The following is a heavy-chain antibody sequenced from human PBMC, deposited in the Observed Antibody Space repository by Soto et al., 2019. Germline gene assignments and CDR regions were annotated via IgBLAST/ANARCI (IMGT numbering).Heavy chain of an antibody. J-gene: IGHJ6*02. D-gene: IGHD6-13*01. CDR1: GGSISSYY. V-gene: IGHV4-59*01. CDR3: ARGGSSWYLGADTPRSYGMDV. Sequence: SETLSLTCTVSGGSISSYYWSWIRQPPGKGLEWIGYIYYSGSTNYNPSLKSRVTISVDTSKNQFSLKLSSVTAADTAVYYCARGGSSWYLGADTPRSYGMDVWGQGTTVTVS. CDR2: IYYSGST.